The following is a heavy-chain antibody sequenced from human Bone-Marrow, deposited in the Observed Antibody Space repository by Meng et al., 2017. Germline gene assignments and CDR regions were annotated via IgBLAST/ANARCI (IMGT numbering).Heavy chain of an antibody. CDR1: GFTFSSYW. V-gene: IGHV3-74*01. D-gene: IGHD2-2*02. CDR2: INSDGSST. CDR3: ARDPNHCSSTSCYNNYYYYYGMDV. Sequence: GGSLRLSCAASGFTFSSYWMHWVRQAPGKGLVWVSRINSDGSSTSYADSVKGRFTISRYNAKNTLYLQMNSLRAEDTAVYYCARDPNHCSSTSCYNNYYYYYGMDVWGQGTMVTVSS. J-gene: IGHJ6*02.